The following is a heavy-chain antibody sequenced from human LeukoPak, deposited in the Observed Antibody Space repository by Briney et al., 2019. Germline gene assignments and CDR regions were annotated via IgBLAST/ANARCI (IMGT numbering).Heavy chain of an antibody. D-gene: IGHD3-3*01. CDR2: IKQDGSQE. V-gene: IGHV3-7*01. CDR1: RLTLSTYW. CDR3: ARGVPYDSWSGPHYSDY. J-gene: IGHJ4*02. Sequence: GGSRRLSFAASRLTLSTYWRSWVGKAQGKGLEWVAHIKQDGSQEYYVDSVKGRFTISRDSAKNSLYLQMNSLRAEDTAVYYCARGVPYDSWSGPHYSDYWGQGTLVTVSS.